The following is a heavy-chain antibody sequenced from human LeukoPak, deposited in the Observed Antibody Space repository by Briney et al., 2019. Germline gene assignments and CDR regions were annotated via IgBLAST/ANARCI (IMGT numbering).Heavy chain of an antibody. CDR1: GFTFSSYA. J-gene: IGHJ4*02. V-gene: IGHV3-7*01. D-gene: IGHD2-2*01. CDR3: ARVRNQRNYFDY. Sequence: GGSLRLSCAASGFTFSSYAMSWVRQAPGKGLEWVANIKQDGSEKYYVDSMKGRFTISRDNAKNSLYLQMNSLRAEDTAVYYCARVRNQRNYFDYWGQGTLVTVSS. CDR2: IKQDGSEK.